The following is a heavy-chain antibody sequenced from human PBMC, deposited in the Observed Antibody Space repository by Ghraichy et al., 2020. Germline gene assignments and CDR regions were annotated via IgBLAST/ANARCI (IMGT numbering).Heavy chain of an antibody. Sequence: GGSLRLSCAASGFTFDDYTMHWVRQAPGKGLEWVSLISWDGGSTYYADSVKGRFTISRDNSKNSLYLQMNSLRTEDTALYYCAKDMGGYYDSSGYALDYWGQGTLVTVSS. CDR1: GFTFDDYT. CDR3: AKDMGGYYDSSGYALDY. CDR2: ISWDGGST. D-gene: IGHD3-22*01. J-gene: IGHJ4*02. V-gene: IGHV3-43*01.